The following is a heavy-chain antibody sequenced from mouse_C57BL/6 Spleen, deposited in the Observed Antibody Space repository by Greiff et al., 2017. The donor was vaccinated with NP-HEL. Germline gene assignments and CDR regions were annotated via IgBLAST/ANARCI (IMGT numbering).Heavy chain of an antibody. D-gene: IGHD2-2*01. CDR2: IDPEDGDT. CDR3: TIYYGYGFAY. CDR1: GFNIKDYY. Sequence: EVQLQQSGAELVRPGASVKLSCTASGFNIKDYYMHWVKQRPEQGLEWIGRIDPEDGDTEYAPKFQGKATMTADPSSNTAYLQLSSLTSEDTAVYYCTIYYGYGFAYWGQGTLVTVSA. V-gene: IGHV14-1*01. J-gene: IGHJ3*01.